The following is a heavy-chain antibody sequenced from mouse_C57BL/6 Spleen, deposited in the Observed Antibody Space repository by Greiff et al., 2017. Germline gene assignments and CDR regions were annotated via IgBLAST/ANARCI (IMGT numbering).Heavy chain of an antibody. J-gene: IGHJ3*01. V-gene: IGHV1-18*01. CDR1: GYTFTDYN. Sequence: VQLMQSGPELVKPGASVKIPCKASGYTFTDYNMDWVKQSHGKSLEWVGDINPNNGGTISNRSFKGMATLTVDKSSSTAYMELRSLTSEDTAVYYCARLGYYGSRPWFAYWGPGTLVTVAA. CDR3: ARLGYYGSRPWFAY. D-gene: IGHD1-1*01. CDR2: INPNNGGT.